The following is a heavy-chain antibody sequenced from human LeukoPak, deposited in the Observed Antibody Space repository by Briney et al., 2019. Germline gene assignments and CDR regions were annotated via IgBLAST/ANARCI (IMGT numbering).Heavy chain of an antibody. CDR2: ISGSGGST. CDR3: AKDPTSGGTAEYFQH. D-gene: IGHD6-13*01. V-gene: IGHV3-23*01. Sequence: PGGSLRLSCAASGFTFSSYAMSWVRQAPEKGLEWVSVISGSGGSTYYADSVRGRFTISRDNSKNTLFLQMNSLRAEDTAVYYCAKDPTSGGTAEYFQHWGQGTLVTVSS. J-gene: IGHJ1*01. CDR1: GFTFSSYA.